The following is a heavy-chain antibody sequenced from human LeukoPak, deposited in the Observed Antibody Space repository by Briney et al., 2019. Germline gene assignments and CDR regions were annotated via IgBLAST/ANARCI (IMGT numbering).Heavy chain of an antibody. CDR3: AREPGISTGYSGDY. CDR1: GFTFSSYS. D-gene: IGHD3-9*01. V-gene: IGHV3-48*01. CDR2: ISSSSSTI. Sequence: SGGSLRLSCAASGFTFSSYSMNWVRQAPGQGLEWVSYISSSSSTIYYADSVKGRFTISRDNAKNSLYLQMNSLRAEDTAVYYCAREPGISTGYSGDYWGQGTLVTVSS. J-gene: IGHJ4*02.